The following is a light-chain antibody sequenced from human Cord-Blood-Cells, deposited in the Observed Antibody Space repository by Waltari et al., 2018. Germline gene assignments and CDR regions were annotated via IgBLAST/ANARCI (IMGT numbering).Light chain of an antibody. Sequence: QSALTQPASVSWSPGQSITISCTGTSSDVGSYNLVSWYQQHPGKAPKLMIYEGSKRPSGVSKRFSGSKSGNTASLTISGLQAEDEADYYCCSYAGSSTFYVFGTGTKATVL. J-gene: IGLJ1*01. CDR2: EGS. CDR3: CSYAGSSTFYV. CDR1: SSDVGSYNL. V-gene: IGLV2-23*01.